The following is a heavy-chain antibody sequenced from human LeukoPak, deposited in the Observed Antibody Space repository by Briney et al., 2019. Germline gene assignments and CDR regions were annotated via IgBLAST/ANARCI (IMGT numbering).Heavy chain of an antibody. CDR3: ARGILWFGELPEYFQH. Sequence: PSETLSLACTVSGYSISSGYYWGWIRQPPGKGLEWIGSIYHSGSTYYSPSLKSRVTISVDTPKNQFSLKLSSVTAADTAVYYCARGILWFGELPEYFQHWGQGTLVTVSS. J-gene: IGHJ1*01. CDR1: GYSISSGYY. V-gene: IGHV4-38-2*02. D-gene: IGHD3-10*01. CDR2: IYHSGST.